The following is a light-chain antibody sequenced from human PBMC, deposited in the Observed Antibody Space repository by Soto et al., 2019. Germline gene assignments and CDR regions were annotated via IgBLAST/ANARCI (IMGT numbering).Light chain of an antibody. CDR2: GNK. Sequence: SVLTQPPSVSGVPGQKITISCTGSRSNIGAGYDVHWYQQFRGTAPKLLIYGNKNRPSGVPDRFSGSKSGTSASLAITGLQAEDEADYFCQSYDSGFSGLVFGGGTQLTVL. V-gene: IGLV1-40*02. CDR3: QSYDSGFSGLV. CDR1: RSNIGAGYD. J-gene: IGLJ7*01.